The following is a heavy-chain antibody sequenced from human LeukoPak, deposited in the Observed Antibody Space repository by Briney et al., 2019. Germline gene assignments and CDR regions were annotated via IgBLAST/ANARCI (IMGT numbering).Heavy chain of an antibody. CDR1: GFTFSNYN. CDR3: ARDPYNGSYGDDYYYYMDV. J-gene: IGHJ6*03. V-gene: IGHV3-21*01. CDR2: ITRGSIYT. Sequence: GGSLRLSCAASGFTFSNYNMNWVRQTPGKGLEWVSSITRGSIYTFYADSVKGRFTISRDNAKNSLSLQMNSLRAEDTAVYYCARDPYNGSYGDDYYYYMDVWGKGTRSPSP. D-gene: IGHD1-26*01.